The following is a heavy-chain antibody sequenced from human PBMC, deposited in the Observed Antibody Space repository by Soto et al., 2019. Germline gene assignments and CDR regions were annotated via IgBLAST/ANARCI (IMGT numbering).Heavy chain of an antibody. CDR2: ISSSSSTI. V-gene: IGHV3-48*01. D-gene: IGHD6-13*01. J-gene: IGHJ5*02. CDR3: ARHPERIAEIGWFDP. CDR1: GFTFSSYS. Sequence: EVQLVESGGGLVQPGGSLRLSCAASGFTFSSYSMNWVRQAPGKGLEWVSYISSSSSTIYYADSVKGRFTLSRDTAKNSLYLQMNSLRAEDTAVYYCARHPERIAEIGWFDPWGQGTLVTVSS.